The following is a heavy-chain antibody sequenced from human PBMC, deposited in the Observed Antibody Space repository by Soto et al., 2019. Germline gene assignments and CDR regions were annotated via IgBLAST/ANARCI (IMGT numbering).Heavy chain of an antibody. CDR2: ITGTGDST. D-gene: IGHD3-9*01. CDR3: TTDPADYDILTGQYYYYGMDV. V-gene: IGHV3-23*01. Sequence: GGSLRLSCEASGFTFSTYAMSWVRQAPGKGLEWVSSITGTGDSTYYAAPVKGRFTISRDDSKNTLYLQMNSLKTEDTAVYYCTTDPADYDILTGQYYYYGMDVWGQGTTVTVSS. CDR1: GFTFSTYA. J-gene: IGHJ6*02.